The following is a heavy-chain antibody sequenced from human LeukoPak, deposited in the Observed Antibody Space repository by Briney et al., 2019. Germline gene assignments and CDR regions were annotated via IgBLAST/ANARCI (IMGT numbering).Heavy chain of an antibody. Sequence: SETLSLTCAVYGGSFSGYYWSWIRQPPGKGLEWIGEINHSGSTNYNPSLKSRVTISVDTSKNQFSLKLSSVTAADTAVYHCARASRSATGSFDYWGQGTLVTVSS. CDR1: GGSFSGYY. CDR3: ARASRSATGSFDY. CDR2: INHSGST. D-gene: IGHD4-17*01. J-gene: IGHJ4*02. V-gene: IGHV4-34*01.